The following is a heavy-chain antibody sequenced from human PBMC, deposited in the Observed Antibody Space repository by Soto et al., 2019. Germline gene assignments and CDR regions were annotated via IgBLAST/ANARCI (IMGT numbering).Heavy chain of an antibody. V-gene: IGHV1-69*13. Sequence: ASVKVSCKDSGGTFSSYAISWVRQAPGQGLEWMGGIIPIFGTANYAQKFQGRVTITADESTSTAYMELSSLRSEDTAIYYCSRDGDYYGLDVWGRGTTVTVSS. D-gene: IGHD3-3*01. CDR3: SRDGDYYGLDV. CDR2: IIPIFGTA. CDR1: GGTFSSYA. J-gene: IGHJ6*02.